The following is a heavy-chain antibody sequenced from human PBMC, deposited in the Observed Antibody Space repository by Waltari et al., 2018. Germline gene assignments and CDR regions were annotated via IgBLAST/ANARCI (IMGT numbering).Heavy chain of an antibody. CDR1: GGTFSSYT. J-gene: IGHJ6*02. D-gene: IGHD6-6*01. CDR3: AHRSSGYYGMDV. CDR2: IIPILGIA. Sequence: QVQLVQSGAEVKKPGSSVKVPCKASGGTFSSYTISWVRQAPGQGLEWMGRIIPILGIANYAQKFQGRVTITADKSTSTAYMELSSLRSEDTAVYYCAHRSSGYYGMDVWGQGTTVTVSS. V-gene: IGHV1-69*02.